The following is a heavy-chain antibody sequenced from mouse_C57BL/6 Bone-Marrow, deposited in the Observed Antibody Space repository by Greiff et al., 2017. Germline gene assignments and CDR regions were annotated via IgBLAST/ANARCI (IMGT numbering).Heavy chain of an antibody. CDR1: GYTFTSYW. CDR3: ARETAQVYFDY. V-gene: IGHV1-69*01. D-gene: IGHD3-2*02. Sequence: QVQLQQPGAELVMPGASVKLSCKASGYTFTSYWMHWVKQRPGQGLEWIGEIDPSDSYTNYNQKFKGKSTLTVDKSSSTAYMQLSSLPSEDSAVYYCARETAQVYFDYWGQGTTLTVSS. CDR2: IDPSDSYT. J-gene: IGHJ2*01.